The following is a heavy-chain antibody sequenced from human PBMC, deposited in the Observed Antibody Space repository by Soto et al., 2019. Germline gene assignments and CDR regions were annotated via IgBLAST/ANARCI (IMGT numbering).Heavy chain of an antibody. CDR2: ISAYNGNT. CDR1: VYTLTGYG. V-gene: IGHV1-18*04. J-gene: IGHJ6*02. D-gene: IGHD3-3*01. CDR3: ARAPPYEFWSGIQYYYGMDV. Sequence: SAKASCKSSVYTLTGYGISWVRPAPGQGLEWRGWISAYNGNTNYSQKLQGRVTMTTDTSTSTAYMELRSLRSDETAVYYCARAPPYEFWSGIQYYYGMDVWGRGTTVTVYS.